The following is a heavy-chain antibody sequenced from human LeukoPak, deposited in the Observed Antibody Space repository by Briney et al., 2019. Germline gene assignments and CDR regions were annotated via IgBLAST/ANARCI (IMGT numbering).Heavy chain of an antibody. CDR1: GGSISSYY. CDR3: ARGYSSSSQFGY. V-gene: IGHV4-59*01. CDR2: IYYSGST. D-gene: IGHD6-6*01. Sequence: SETLSLTCTVSGGSISSYYWSWIRQPPGKGLEWIGYIYYSGSTNYNPSLKSRVTISVDTSKNQFSLKLSSVTAADTAVYYCARGYSSSSQFGYWGQGILVTVSS. J-gene: IGHJ4*02.